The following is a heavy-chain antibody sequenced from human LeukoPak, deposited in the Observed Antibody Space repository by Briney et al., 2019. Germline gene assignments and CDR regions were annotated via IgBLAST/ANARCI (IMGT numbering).Heavy chain of an antibody. J-gene: IGHJ5*02. CDR1: GYTFTGYY. CDR2: INPNSGGT. Sequence: GASVKVSCKASGYTFTGYYMHWVRQAPGQGLEWMGWINPNSGGTNYAQKFQGRVTMTRDTSISTAYMELSRLRSDDTAVYYCARVKDYRGSWFDPWGQGTLVTVSS. D-gene: IGHD4-11*01. CDR3: ARVKDYRGSWFDP. V-gene: IGHV1-2*02.